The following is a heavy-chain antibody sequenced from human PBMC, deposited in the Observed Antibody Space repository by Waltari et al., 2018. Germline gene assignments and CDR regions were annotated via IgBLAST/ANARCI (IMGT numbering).Heavy chain of an antibody. V-gene: IGHV4-4*09. CDR1: GASIRTYY. Sequence: QVQLQESGPGLVKPSETLSITCTVSGASIRTYYWRWIRQPPGKGLEWIGYIYASGSTNYNASLRSRVVMSVDTSKNQFSLRLNSVTAADTAVYYCARASRNSSSWRLFDYWGRGTLVIVSS. J-gene: IGHJ4*02. D-gene: IGHD6-13*01. CDR2: IYASGST. CDR3: ARASRNSSSWRLFDY.